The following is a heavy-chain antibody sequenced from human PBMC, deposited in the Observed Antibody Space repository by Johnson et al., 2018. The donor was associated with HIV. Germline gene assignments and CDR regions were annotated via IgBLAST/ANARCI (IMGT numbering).Heavy chain of an antibody. Sequence: QVQLVESGGGVVQPGRSLRLSCAASGFTFSNYGMHWVRQAPGKGLEWVAVISYDGSNKYYADSVKGRFTISRDNSKNTLYLHMNSLRPEDTAVYYCSSPWYYDMYAFDIWGQGTLVTVSS. D-gene: IGHD3-22*01. V-gene: IGHV3-30*03. CDR2: ISYDGSNK. CDR3: SSPWYYDMYAFDI. CDR1: GFTFSNYG. J-gene: IGHJ3*02.